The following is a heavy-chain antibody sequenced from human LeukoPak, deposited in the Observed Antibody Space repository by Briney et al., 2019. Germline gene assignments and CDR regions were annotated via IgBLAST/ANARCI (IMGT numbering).Heavy chain of an antibody. J-gene: IGHJ4*02. V-gene: IGHV3-64*04. Sequence: QPGGSLRLSCSASGFTFSNYAMHWVRQAPGKGLEYVSGMSSNGGSTYYADSVKGRFTISRDNSKNTLYLQMNSLRAEDTAVYYCAKGRDYGDYKINHFDYWGQGALVTVSS. CDR3: AKGRDYGDYKINHFDY. D-gene: IGHD4-17*01. CDR2: MSSNGGST. CDR1: GFTFSNYA.